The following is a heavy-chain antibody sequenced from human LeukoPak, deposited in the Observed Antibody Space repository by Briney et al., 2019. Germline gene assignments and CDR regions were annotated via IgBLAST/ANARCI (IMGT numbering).Heavy chain of an antibody. CDR1: GYTFTCYY. V-gene: IGHV1-2*02. Sequence: ASVKVSCKASGYTFTCYYMHWVRQAPGQGLEWMGWINPNSGGTNYAQKFQGRVTMTRDTSISTAYMELSRLRSDDTAVYYCARDYYGSGSYSYWGQGTLVTVSS. CDR3: ARDYYGSGSYSY. D-gene: IGHD3-10*01. CDR2: INPNSGGT. J-gene: IGHJ4*02.